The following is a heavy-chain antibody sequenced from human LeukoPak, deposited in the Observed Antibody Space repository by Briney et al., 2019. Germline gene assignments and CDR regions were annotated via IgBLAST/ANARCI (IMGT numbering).Heavy chain of an antibody. CDR3: ARHGYYGSGTYYNFEY. Sequence: GESLKISCKGSGYSFTNYWISWVRQMPGKGLEWMGKIDPSDSYTNYSPSFQGHVTISAGESISTAYLQWNSLKASDTAIYYCARHGYYGSGTYYNFEYWGQGTLVTVSS. J-gene: IGHJ4*02. CDR1: GYSFTNYW. V-gene: IGHV5-10-1*01. D-gene: IGHD3-10*01. CDR2: IDPSDSYT.